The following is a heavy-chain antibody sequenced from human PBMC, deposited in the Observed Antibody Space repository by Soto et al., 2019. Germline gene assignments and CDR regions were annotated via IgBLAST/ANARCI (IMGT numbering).Heavy chain of an antibody. V-gene: IGHV2-26*04. CDR1: GFSLSNAGLG. J-gene: IGHJ5*02. CDR2: IFSNDEK. Sequence: QVTVKESGPVLVEPTETLTLTCTVSGFSLSNAGLGVSWIRQPPGKALEWLAHIFSNDEKSYSTSLKSRLTISKDTSKSQVVLIMTNMDPVDTATYYCASTYSTSWYWFDPWGQGTLVTVSP. D-gene: IGHD6-13*01. CDR3: ASTYSTSWYWFDP.